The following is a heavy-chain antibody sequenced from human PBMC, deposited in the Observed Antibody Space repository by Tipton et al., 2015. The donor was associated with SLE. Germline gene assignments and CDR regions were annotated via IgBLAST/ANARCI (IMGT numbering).Heavy chain of an antibody. V-gene: IGHV4-4*07. J-gene: IGHJ4*01. CDR3: AKARNHYYGSGSYFHFDL. D-gene: IGHD3-10*01. Sequence: TLSLTCTVSGGSISNNHWSWIRQSARRGLAWIGRIYSSGDRDYNPSLRSRVTMSIDASQNRVSLRLKSVTAADTALYYCAKARNHYYGSGSYFHFDLWGHGILVTVSS. CDR1: GGSISNNH. CDR2: IYSSGDR.